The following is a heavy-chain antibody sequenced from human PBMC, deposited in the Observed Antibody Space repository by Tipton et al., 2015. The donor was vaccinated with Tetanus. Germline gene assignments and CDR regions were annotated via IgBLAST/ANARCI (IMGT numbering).Heavy chain of an antibody. J-gene: IGHJ4*02. D-gene: IGHD5-12*01. CDR1: GDSITSFY. V-gene: IGHV4-59*01. CDR3: ARANNDYPKKGPLDY. Sequence: TLSLTCTVSGDSITSFYWSWIRQPPGKGLEWIGYIFYGGTTNYNPSLKSRLAISADTSKNQFSLNLRSVITADTAVYYCARANNDYPKKGPLDYWGQGILVTVSS. CDR2: IFYGGTT.